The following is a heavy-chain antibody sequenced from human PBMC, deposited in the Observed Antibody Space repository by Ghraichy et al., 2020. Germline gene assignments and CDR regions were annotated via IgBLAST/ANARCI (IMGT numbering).Heavy chain of an antibody. D-gene: IGHD6-13*01. CDR3: AGSSSSSDY. V-gene: IGHV4-34*01. J-gene: IGHJ4*02. CDR2: INHSGST. CDR1: GGSFSGYY. Sequence: TLSLTCAVYGGSFSGYYWSWIRQPPGKGLEWIGEINHSGSTNYNPSLKSRVTISVDTSKNQSSLKLSSVTAADTAVYYCAGSSSSSDYWGQGTLVTVSS.